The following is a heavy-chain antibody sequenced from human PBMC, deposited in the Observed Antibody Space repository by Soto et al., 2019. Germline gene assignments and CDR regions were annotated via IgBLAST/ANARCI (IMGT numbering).Heavy chain of an antibody. CDR3: ARDGPMRSGIIDY. V-gene: IGHV1-69*13. CDR1: GGTFSSYA. D-gene: IGHD2-15*01. CDR2: IIPIFGTA. J-gene: IGHJ4*02. Sequence: SVKVSCKASGGTFSSYAISWVRQAPGQGLEWMGGIIPIFGTANYAQKFQGRVTITADESTSTAYMELSSLRSEDTAVYYCARDGPMRSGIIDYWGQGTLVTVSS.